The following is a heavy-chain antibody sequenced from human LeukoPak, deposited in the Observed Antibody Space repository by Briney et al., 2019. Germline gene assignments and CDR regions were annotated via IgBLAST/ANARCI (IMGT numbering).Heavy chain of an antibody. V-gene: IGHV3-11*01. CDR2: IINSSTTM. Sequence: GGSLRLSCTASGFIFSDYFMTWIRQAPGRGLEWVSYIINSSTTMYYADSVKGRFTISRDNAKNSVSLQMNSLRADDTAVYYCARGARSSWGAFDIWGQGTMVTVSS. D-gene: IGHD6-13*01. CDR1: GFIFSDYF. CDR3: ARGARSSWGAFDI. J-gene: IGHJ3*02.